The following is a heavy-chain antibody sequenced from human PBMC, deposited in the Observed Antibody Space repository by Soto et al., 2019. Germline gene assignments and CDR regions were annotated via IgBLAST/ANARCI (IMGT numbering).Heavy chain of an antibody. CDR3: PRGFMVRRVIIKNWFDP. CDR1: GGSISSGGYS. D-gene: IGHD3-10*01. Sequence: SETLSLTCXVSGGSISSGGYSWSWIRQPPGKGLEWIGYIYHSGSTYYNPSLKSRVTISVDRSKNQFSLKLSSVTAADTAVYYCPRGFMVRRVIIKNWFDPWGQGTLVTVSS. CDR2: IYHSGST. J-gene: IGHJ5*02. V-gene: IGHV4-30-2*01.